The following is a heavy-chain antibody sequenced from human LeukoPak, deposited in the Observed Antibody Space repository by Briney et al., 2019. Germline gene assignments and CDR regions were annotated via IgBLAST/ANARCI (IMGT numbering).Heavy chain of an antibody. D-gene: IGHD3-22*01. CDR3: ARRTLYYYDSSGPFDY. CDR1: GYSFTSYW. Sequence: GESLKISCKGSGYSFTSYWIGWVRQMPGKGLEWMGIIYPGDSDTRYSPSFQGQVTISADKSISTAYLQRSSLKASDTAMYYCARRTLYYYDSSGPFDYWGQGTLVTVSS. J-gene: IGHJ4*02. CDR2: IYPGDSDT. V-gene: IGHV5-51*01.